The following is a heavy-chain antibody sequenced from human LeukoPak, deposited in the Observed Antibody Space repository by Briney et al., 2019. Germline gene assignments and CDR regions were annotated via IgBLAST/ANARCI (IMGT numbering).Heavy chain of an antibody. CDR3: ARHAGGGYSKIVDY. Sequence: PSETLSLTCTVSGGSISSSSYYWGWIRQPPGKGLEWIGSIYYSGSTYYNPSLKSRVTISVDTSKNQFSLKLTSVTAADTAVYYCARHAGGGYSKIVDYLGQGTLVTVSS. D-gene: IGHD5-18*01. J-gene: IGHJ4*02. CDR2: IYYSGST. V-gene: IGHV4-39*01. CDR1: GGSISSSSYY.